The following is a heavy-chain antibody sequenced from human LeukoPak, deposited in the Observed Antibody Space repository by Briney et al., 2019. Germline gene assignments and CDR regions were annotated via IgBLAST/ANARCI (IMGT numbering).Heavy chain of an antibody. D-gene: IGHD6-13*01. J-gene: IGHJ1*01. Sequence: GGSLRLSCAASGFTFSSYSMNWVRQAPGKGLEWVSYISSSGSTIYYADSVKGRFTISRDNAENSLYLQMNSLRAEDTAVYYCARMSYSSSWMFQHWGQGTLVTVSS. CDR2: ISSSGSTI. V-gene: IGHV3-48*01. CDR3: ARMSYSSSWMFQH. CDR1: GFTFSSYS.